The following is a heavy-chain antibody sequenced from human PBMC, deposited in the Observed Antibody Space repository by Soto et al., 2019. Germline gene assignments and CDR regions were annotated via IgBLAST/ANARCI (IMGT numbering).Heavy chain of an antibody. CDR2: TSYDGKS. Sequence: PSETLSLTCKVSGYLINSGYSWGWIRQSPGKGLEWIGSTSYDGKSYYKPSLKSRVVMSVDLANNQFSLRLRSVTAADTAVYYCARDPSSGYQTFYFDYWGQGTPVTVSS. V-gene: IGHV4-38-2*02. CDR3: ARDPSSGYQTFYFDY. D-gene: IGHD3-22*01. J-gene: IGHJ4*01. CDR1: GYLINSGYS.